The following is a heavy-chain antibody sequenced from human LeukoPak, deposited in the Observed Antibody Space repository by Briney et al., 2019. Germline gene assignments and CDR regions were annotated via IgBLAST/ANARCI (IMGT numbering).Heavy chain of an antibody. CDR1: GGSISSYY. V-gene: IGHV4-34*01. D-gene: IGHD2-2*01. Sequence: SETLSLTCTVSGGSISSYYWSWLRQPPGKGLEWIGEINHSGTTNYNPSLESRVTISVDTSKKQFALKLSSVTAADTAVYYCASPETGYCSSTSCSESGDYWGQGTLVTVSS. CDR2: INHSGTT. J-gene: IGHJ4*02. CDR3: ASPETGYCSSTSCSESGDY.